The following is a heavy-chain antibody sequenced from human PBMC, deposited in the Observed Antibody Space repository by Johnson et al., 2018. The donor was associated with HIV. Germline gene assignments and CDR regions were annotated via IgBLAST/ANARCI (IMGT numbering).Heavy chain of an antibody. D-gene: IGHD3-22*01. V-gene: IGHV3-73*01. CDR2: IRSKGYNYAT. CDR1: GFTFSGSA. Sequence: MQLVESGGGLVQPGGSLKLSCAASGFTFSGSAIHWVRQASGKGLEWVGRIRSKGYNYATAYAASVKGRFTISRDDSKNTAYLQMNSLKSEDTAVYYCTRTDDTYNYDISGYVDAFDIWGQGTMVTFSS. CDR3: TRTDDTYNYDISGYVDAFDI. J-gene: IGHJ3*02.